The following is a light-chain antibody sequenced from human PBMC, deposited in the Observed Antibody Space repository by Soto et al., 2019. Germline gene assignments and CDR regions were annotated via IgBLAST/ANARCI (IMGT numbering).Light chain of an antibody. Sequence: EIVLTPSPATLSLSPVERVTLSCRASQSVSNYLAWYQQKPGQAPRLLVSAASNRATGIPARFSGSGSGTDFTLTISSLEPEDFGVFYCQQRFDWPKITFGQGTRLEIK. J-gene: IGKJ5*01. CDR2: AAS. CDR3: QQRFDWPKIT. V-gene: IGKV3-11*01. CDR1: QSVSNY.